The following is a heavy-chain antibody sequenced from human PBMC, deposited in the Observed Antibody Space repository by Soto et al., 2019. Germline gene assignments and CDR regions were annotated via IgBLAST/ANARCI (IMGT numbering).Heavy chain of an antibody. Sequence: GGSLRLSCAASGFTFSSYSMNWVRQAPGKGLEWVSSISSSSSYIYYADSVKGRFTISRDNAKNSLYLQMNSLRAEDTAVYYCAVNGGELLPQGTTPWGQGTLVTVSS. CDR2: ISSSSSYI. D-gene: IGHD1-26*01. CDR3: AVNGGELLPQGTTP. V-gene: IGHV3-21*01. J-gene: IGHJ5*02. CDR1: GFTFSSYS.